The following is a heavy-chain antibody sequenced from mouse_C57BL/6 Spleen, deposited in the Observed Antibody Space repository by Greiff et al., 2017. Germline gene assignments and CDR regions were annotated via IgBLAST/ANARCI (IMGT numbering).Heavy chain of an antibody. CDR3: ARWGIYLEGYFDY. J-gene: IGHJ2*01. D-gene: IGHD5-5*01. Sequence: EVQLQQSGPELVKPGDSVKISCKASGYSFTGYFMNWVMQSHGKSLEWIGRINPYNGDTFYNQKFKGKATLTVDKSSSTAHMELRSLTSEDSAVYYCARWGIYLEGYFDYWGQGTTLTVSS. V-gene: IGHV1-20*01. CDR1: GYSFTGYF. CDR2: INPYNGDT.